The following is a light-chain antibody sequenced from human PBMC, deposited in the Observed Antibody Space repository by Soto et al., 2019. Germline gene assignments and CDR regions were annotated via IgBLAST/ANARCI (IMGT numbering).Light chain of an antibody. CDR3: SSFTRSNTLV. J-gene: IGLJ2*01. Sequence: QSVLTQPASVSGSPGRSIAISCSGTSSDIGYYNYVSWYQKNPGKAPRLVIYEVSNRPSGVSRRFSGSKSDNTASLIISGLQAEDESEYYCSSFTRSNTLVFGGGTKLTVL. V-gene: IGLV2-14*01. CDR1: SSDIGYYNY. CDR2: EVS.